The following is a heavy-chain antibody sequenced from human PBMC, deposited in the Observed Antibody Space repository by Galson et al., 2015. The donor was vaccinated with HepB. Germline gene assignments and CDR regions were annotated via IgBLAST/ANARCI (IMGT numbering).Heavy chain of an antibody. J-gene: IGHJ1*01. D-gene: IGHD1-26*01. CDR2: IIPILGIA. Sequence: SVKVSCKASGGTFSSYTISWVRQAPGQGLEWMGRIIPILGIANYAQKFQGRVTITADKSTSTAYMELSSLRSEDTAVYYCARGTLVGATRDHFQHWGQGTLVTASS. CDR3: ARGTLVGATRDHFQH. V-gene: IGHV1-69*02. CDR1: GGTFSSYT.